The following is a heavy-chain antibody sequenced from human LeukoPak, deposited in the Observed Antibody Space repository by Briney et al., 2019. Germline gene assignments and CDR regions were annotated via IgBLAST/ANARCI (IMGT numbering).Heavy chain of an antibody. V-gene: IGHV4-38-2*02. J-gene: IGHJ6*03. CDR3: ARHAPTSYYGSGSYRNYYMDV. D-gene: IGHD3-10*01. Sequence: SETLSLTCTVSGYSISNGYYWGWIRQPPGKGLEWIGEINHSGSTNYNPSLKSRVTISVDTSKNQFSLKLSSVTAADTAVYYCARHAPTSYYGSGSYRNYYMDVWGKGTTVTISS. CDR2: INHSGST. CDR1: GYSISNGYY.